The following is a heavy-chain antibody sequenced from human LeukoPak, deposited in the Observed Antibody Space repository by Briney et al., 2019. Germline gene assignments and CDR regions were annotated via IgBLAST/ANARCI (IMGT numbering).Heavy chain of an antibody. CDR3: ARSRGIAVAGTSLDY. CDR2: INPNSGGT. J-gene: IGHJ4*02. Sequence: ASVKVSCKASGYTFTSYYMHWVRQAPGQGLEWMGWINPNSGGTNYAQKFQGRVTMTRDTSISTAYMELSRLRSDDTAVYYCARSRGIAVAGTSLDYWGQGTLVTVSS. CDR1: GYTFTSYY. D-gene: IGHD6-19*01. V-gene: IGHV1-2*02.